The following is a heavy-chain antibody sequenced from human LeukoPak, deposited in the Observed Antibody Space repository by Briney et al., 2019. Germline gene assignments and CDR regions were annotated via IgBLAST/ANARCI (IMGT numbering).Heavy chain of an antibody. V-gene: IGHV5-51*01. CDR3: ARKELWLSTNWFDP. J-gene: IGHJ5*02. CDR2: IYPGDSDA. D-gene: IGHD5-12*01. Sequence: PGESLKISCKGSGYIFTSYWIGWVRQMPGKGLEWMGIIYPGDSDARYSPSFQGQVTMSADKSINTAYLQWSSLRPSDTAMYYCARKELWLSTNWFDPWGQGTLVTVSS. CDR1: GYIFTSYW.